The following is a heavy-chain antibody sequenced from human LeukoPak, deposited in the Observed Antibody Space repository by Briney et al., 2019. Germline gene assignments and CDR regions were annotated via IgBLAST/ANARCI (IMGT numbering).Heavy chain of an antibody. CDR3: AKTVYYYDRTGFDY. Sequence: PGGSLRLSCAASGFTFSSYAMSWVRQAPGKGLEWVSAISGSGGSTYYADSVKGRFSISRDNSKNTLYLQMNSLRAEDTAVYYCAKTVYYYDRTGFDYWGQGTLVTVSS. CDR1: GFTFSSYA. J-gene: IGHJ4*02. D-gene: IGHD3-22*01. V-gene: IGHV3-23*01. CDR2: ISGSGGST.